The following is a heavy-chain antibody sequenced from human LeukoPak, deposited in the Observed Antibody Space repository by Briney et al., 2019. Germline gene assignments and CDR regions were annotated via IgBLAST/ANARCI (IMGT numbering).Heavy chain of an antibody. Sequence: SETLSLTCTVSGGSISSYYWSWIRQSSGKGLEWIAYIHNSGSTNYNPSLKSRVTISVDTSKNQFSLKLSSVTAADTAVYYCARGFYGSSGYSSPFDYWGQGTLVTVSS. J-gene: IGHJ4*02. V-gene: IGHV4-59*01. D-gene: IGHD3-22*01. CDR3: ARGFYGSSGYSSPFDY. CDR1: GGSISSYY. CDR2: IHNSGST.